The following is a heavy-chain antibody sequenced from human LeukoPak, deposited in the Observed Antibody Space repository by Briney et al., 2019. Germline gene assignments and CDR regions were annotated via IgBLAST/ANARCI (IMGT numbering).Heavy chain of an antibody. J-gene: IGHJ4*02. V-gene: IGHV3-69-1*01. CDR1: GFTFSNAW. CDR2: ISSNNYM. CDR3: ARPVSSWYGPVDY. D-gene: IGHD6-13*01. Sequence: GGSLRLSCAASGFTFSNAWMNWVRQAPGKGLEWVSSISSNNYMFYADSVKGRFTISRDNAKNSLYLQMYSLRAEDTAVYFCARPVSSWYGPVDYWGQGTLVTVSS.